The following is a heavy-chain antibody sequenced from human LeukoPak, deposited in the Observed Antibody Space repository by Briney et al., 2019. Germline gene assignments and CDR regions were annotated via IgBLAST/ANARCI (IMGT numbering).Heavy chain of an antibody. CDR3: ASGYSYGYYYYMDV. Sequence: SETLSLTCTVSGGSISSYYWSWIRQPPGKGLEWIGYIYYSGSTNYNPSLKSRVTISVDTSKNQFSLKLSSVTAADTAVYYCASGYSYGYYYYMDVWGKGTTVTVSS. V-gene: IGHV4-59*01. CDR1: GGSISSYY. D-gene: IGHD5-18*01. J-gene: IGHJ6*03. CDR2: IYYSGST.